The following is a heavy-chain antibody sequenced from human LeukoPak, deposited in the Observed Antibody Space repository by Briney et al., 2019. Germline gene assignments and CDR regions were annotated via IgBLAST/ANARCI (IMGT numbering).Heavy chain of an antibody. CDR2: IYTSGST. J-gene: IGHJ4*02. Sequence: SQTLSLTCTVSGGSISSGSYYWSWIRQPAGKGLEWIGRIYTSGSTNYNPSLKSRVTISVDTSKNQLSLKLSSVTAADTAVYYCARENRNYYGSGSPDYWGQGTLVTVSS. V-gene: IGHV4-61*02. D-gene: IGHD3-10*01. CDR3: ARENRNYYGSGSPDY. CDR1: GGSISSGSYY.